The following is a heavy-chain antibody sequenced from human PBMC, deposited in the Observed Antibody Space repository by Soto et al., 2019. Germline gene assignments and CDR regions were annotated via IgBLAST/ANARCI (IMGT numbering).Heavy chain of an antibody. CDR2: IYPGDSNI. V-gene: IGHV5-51*01. CDR1: GYSFTRNW. J-gene: IGHJ6*02. D-gene: IGHD6-13*01. CDR3: ARLLGSPVCYYGFKV. Sequence: PGESRKICCKGSGYSFTRNWIGWVRQMPGKGLECMGIIYPGDSNIKYSPSFQGQVSISADKSINTAYLQWSSLKASDTAIYYCARLLGSPVCYYGFKVWGQGTTDNVSS.